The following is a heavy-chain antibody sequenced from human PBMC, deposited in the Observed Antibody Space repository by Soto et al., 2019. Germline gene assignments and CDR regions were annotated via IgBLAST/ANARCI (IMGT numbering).Heavy chain of an antibody. D-gene: IGHD1-26*01. J-gene: IGHJ4*02. CDR2: IYFDGITT. CDR1: GFTFNTHW. Sequence: SLRLSCTSSGFTFNTHWMHWVRQAPGKGLVWVSRIYFDGITTNYADSVKGRLTVSRDNAKNTVYLHVNTLRDEDTAVYYCARGGAMGVDYWGQGTLVTVSS. V-gene: IGHV3-74*01. CDR3: ARGGAMGVDY.